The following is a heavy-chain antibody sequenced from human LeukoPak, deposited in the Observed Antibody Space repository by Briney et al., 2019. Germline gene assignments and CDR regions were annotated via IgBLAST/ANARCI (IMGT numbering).Heavy chain of an antibody. J-gene: IGHJ4*02. D-gene: IGHD2-8*01. CDR2: IWYDGSNK. Sequence: GGSLRLSCAASGFTFSSYGMHGVRQAPGKGLEWVAVIWYDGSNKYYADSVKGRFTISRDNSKNTLYLQMNSLRAEDTAVYYCAKGFPYCTNGVCPYYFDYWGQGTLVTVSS. V-gene: IGHV3-33*06. CDR3: AKGFPYCTNGVCPYYFDY. CDR1: GFTFSSYG.